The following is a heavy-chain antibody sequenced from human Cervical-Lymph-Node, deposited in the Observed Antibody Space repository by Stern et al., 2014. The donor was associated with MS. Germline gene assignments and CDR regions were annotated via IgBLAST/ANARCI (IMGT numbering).Heavy chain of an antibody. CDR1: GGAVSDYY. CDR2: ISETGTT. J-gene: IGHJ2*01. D-gene: IGHD2-21*02. CDR3: ARDPSTTASDWFFDL. V-gene: IGHV4-59*02. Sequence: VQLVESGPGLVKPSETLSLTCTVSGGAVSDYYWTWIRQRPGKGLEWVGYISETGTTNYNPSLHRRVTITLDTSQNQVSLRLRSVTAADTAVYYCARDPSTTASDWFFDLWGRGSLVTVSS.